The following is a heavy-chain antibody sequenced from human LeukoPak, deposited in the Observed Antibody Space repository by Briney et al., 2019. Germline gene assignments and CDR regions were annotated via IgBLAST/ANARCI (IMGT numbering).Heavy chain of an antibody. CDR3: ARHLAGYYDSSGYVFDY. Sequence: SETLSLTCTVSGGSISSYYWSWIRQPPGKGLEWIGYIYYSGSTNYNPSLKSRVTISVDTSKNQFSLKLSSVTAADTAVYYCARHLAGYYDSSGYVFDYWGQGTLVTVSS. CDR2: IYYSGST. CDR1: GGSISSYY. D-gene: IGHD3-22*01. J-gene: IGHJ4*02. V-gene: IGHV4-59*08.